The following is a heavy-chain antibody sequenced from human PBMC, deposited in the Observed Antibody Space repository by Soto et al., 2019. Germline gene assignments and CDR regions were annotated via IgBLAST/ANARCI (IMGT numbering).Heavy chain of an antibody. CDR1: GFTFSDHY. J-gene: IGHJ4*02. Sequence: TGGSLRLSCAASGFTFSDHYMDWVRQAPGKGLEWVGRIRNRPNSYTTQYAASVKGRFAVLRDDSENLVYLQMNDLKTEDTAVYYCVRDSGRGFYFDYWGQGAQVTV. CDR3: VRDSGRGFYFDY. V-gene: IGHV3-72*01. CDR2: IRNRPNSYTT. D-gene: IGHD3-10*01.